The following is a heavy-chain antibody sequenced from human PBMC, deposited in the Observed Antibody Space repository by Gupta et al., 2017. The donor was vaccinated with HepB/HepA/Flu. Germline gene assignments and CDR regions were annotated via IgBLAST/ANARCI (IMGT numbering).Heavy chain of an antibody. CDR1: GYSFTGQH. J-gene: IGHJ4*02. CDR3: ARGGGIALEFDY. V-gene: IGHV1-2*04. CDR2: NNPNSGGT. Sequence: QVQLVQSGAEVKKPGASVKVSCKASGYSFTGQHIHWVRQAPGQGLEWMGWNNPNSGGTNYAQKFQDWVTMSRDTSISTAYMELRSLKSDDTAIYYCARGGGIALEFDYWGQGTLVTVSS. D-gene: IGHD6-13*01.